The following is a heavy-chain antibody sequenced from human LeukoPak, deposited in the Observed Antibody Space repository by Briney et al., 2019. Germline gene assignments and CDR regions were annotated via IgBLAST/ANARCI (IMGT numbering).Heavy chain of an antibody. CDR2: ISGSGGST. J-gene: IGHJ4*02. V-gene: IGHV3-23*01. CDR3: AKDTVYDSSGYYDY. CDR1: GFTFSSYA. Sequence: GGSLRLSCAASGFTFSSYAMSWVRQAPGKGLEWVSAISGSGGSTYYADSVKGRFTISRDNPKNTLYLQMHSLRAEDTAVYYCAKDTVYDSSGYYDYWGQGTLVTVSS. D-gene: IGHD3-22*01.